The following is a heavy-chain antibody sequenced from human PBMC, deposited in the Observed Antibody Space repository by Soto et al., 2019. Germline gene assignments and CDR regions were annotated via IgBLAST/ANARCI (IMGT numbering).Heavy chain of an antibody. CDR3: ASERRGGNSGYYLDY. CDR2: ISSDGNNK. CDR1: GFTFSNYA. D-gene: IGHD2-21*02. Sequence: QVQLVESGGGVVQPGRSLRLSCAASGFTFSNYAMHWVRQAPGKGLEWVTVISSDGNNKYYADSVKGRFTISRDNSKNTLYLQVISLRAEDTGVYYCASERRGGNSGYYLDYWGQGTLVTVSS. J-gene: IGHJ4*02. V-gene: IGHV3-30-3*01.